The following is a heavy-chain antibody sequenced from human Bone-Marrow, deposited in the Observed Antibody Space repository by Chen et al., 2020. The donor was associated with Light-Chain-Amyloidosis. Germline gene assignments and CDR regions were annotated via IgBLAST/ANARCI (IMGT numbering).Heavy chain of an antibody. J-gene: IGHJ3*02. CDR3: AKDISYDDILPGYPADAFDI. CDR2: ISGSGGSR. D-gene: IGHD3-9*01. V-gene: IGHV3-23*01. Sequence: SLRLSCAASGFAFSSYAVSWVRQAPGKGLEWVSTISGSGGSRYYGDSVKGRLTISRDNSKNALFLQMNSLRAEDTAVYYCAKDISYDDILPGYPADAFDIWGQGTMVTVSS. CDR1: GFAFSSYA.